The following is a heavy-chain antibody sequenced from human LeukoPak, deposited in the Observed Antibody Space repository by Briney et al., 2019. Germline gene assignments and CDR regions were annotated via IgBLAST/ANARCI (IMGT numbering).Heavy chain of an antibody. D-gene: IGHD2-2*01. CDR3: AKDKSRYCSSTSCSGFDY. V-gene: IGHV3-23*01. J-gene: IGHJ4*02. CDR1: GFTFSSYA. Sequence: GGSLRLSCAASGFTFSSYAMSWVRQAPGKGLEWVSAISGSGGSTYYADSVKGRFTISRDNSKNTLYLQMNSLRAEDTAVYYCAKDKSRYCSSTSCSGFDYWGQGTLVTVSS. CDR2: ISGSGGST.